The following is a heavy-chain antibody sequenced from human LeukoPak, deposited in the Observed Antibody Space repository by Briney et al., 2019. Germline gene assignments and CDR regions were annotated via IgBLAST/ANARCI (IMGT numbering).Heavy chain of an antibody. CDR1: GFTFSSYG. CDR2: IRYDGSNK. CDR3: ARHYDSSGYYYVGLDAFDI. J-gene: IGHJ3*02. D-gene: IGHD3-22*01. Sequence: GGSLRLSCAASGFTFSSYGMHWVRQAPGKGLEWVAFIRYDGSNKYYADSVKGRFTIPRDNAKNSLYLQMNSLRAEDTAVYYCARHYDSSGYYYVGLDAFDIWGQGTMVTVSS. V-gene: IGHV3-30*02.